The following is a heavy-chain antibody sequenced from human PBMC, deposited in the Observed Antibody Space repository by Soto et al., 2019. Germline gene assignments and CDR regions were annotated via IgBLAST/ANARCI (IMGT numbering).Heavy chain of an antibody. J-gene: IGHJ6*03. CDR2: ISGSGGST. Sequence: GGSLRLSCAASGFTFSSYAMSWVRQAPGKGLEWVSAISGSGGSTYYADSVKGRFTISRDNSKNTLYLQMNSLRAEDTAVYYCAKRAGTEGNSYYYYMDVWGKGTTVTVSS. D-gene: IGHD6-13*01. V-gene: IGHV3-23*01. CDR1: GFTFSSYA. CDR3: AKRAGTEGNSYYYYMDV.